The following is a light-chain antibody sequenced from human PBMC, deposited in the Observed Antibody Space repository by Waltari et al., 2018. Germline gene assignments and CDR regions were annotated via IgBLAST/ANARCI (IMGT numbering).Light chain of an antibody. CDR2: DVT. CDR3: CSHAGSYTL. J-gene: IGLJ2*01. Sequence: QSVLTQPRSVSGSPGQSVTISCTGTSNDVGGYNYVSWYQKHPGKAPKIMIFDVTKRPSGVPDRFSGSKSGNTASLTISVLQSEDESDYYCCSHAGSYTLFGGGTQLTVL. CDR1: SNDVGGYNY. V-gene: IGLV2-11*01.